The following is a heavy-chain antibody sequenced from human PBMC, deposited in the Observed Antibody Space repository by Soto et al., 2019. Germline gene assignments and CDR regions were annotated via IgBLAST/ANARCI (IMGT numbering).Heavy chain of an antibody. D-gene: IGHD3-10*01. CDR3: ARIRGWGWLGPNDY. Sequence: QVTLKKSGPVLVKPTETLTLTCTVSGFSLSNARMSVSWIRQPPGKALEWLAHIFSNDAKSYSASLKNRLTISKDTSKSQVVLTMTKMDPVDTATSYCARIRGWGWLGPNDYWGQGTLVTVSS. V-gene: IGHV2-26*01. J-gene: IGHJ4*02. CDR2: IFSNDAK. CDR1: GFSLSNARMS.